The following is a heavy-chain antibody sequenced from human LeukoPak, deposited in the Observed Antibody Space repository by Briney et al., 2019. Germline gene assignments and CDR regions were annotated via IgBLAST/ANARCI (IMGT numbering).Heavy chain of an antibody. CDR2: ISSSGSTK. Sequence: GGSLRLSCAASGFTFSRYGMNWLRQAPGKGLEWVSYISSSGSTKYYADSLKGRFTISRDNAKNSLYLQMNSLRAEDTAVYYCAREEIFCSDNGCYAPDYWGQGTLVTVST. J-gene: IGHJ4*02. D-gene: IGHD3-16*01. CDR1: GFTFSRYG. V-gene: IGHV3-48*01. CDR3: AREEIFCSDNGCYAPDY.